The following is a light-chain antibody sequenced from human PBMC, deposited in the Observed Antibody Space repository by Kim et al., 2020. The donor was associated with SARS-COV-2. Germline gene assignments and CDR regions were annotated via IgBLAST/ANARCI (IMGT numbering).Light chain of an antibody. Sequence: GQSVTISCTGTSSDVGGYNYVSWYQQHPGKAPKLMIYEVSKRPSGVPDRFSGSKSGNTASLTVSGLHAEDEADYYCSSYAGSNRGVFGGGTQLTVL. CDR1: SSDVGGYNY. J-gene: IGLJ3*02. CDR3: SSYAGSNRGV. CDR2: EVS. V-gene: IGLV2-8*01.